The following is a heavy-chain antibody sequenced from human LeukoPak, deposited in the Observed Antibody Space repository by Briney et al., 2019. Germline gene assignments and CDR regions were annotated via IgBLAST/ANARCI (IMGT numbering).Heavy chain of an antibody. J-gene: IGHJ3*02. Sequence: GASVKVSCKASGYIFTGYYMHWVRQAPGQGLEWMGWINPNSGDTNYAQKFQGRVTMTRDTSISTAYMELRSLRSDDTAVYYCAGYYGSGTFPSHAFDIWGQGTMVTVSS. CDR3: AGYYGSGTFPSHAFDI. CDR2: INPNSGDT. V-gene: IGHV1-2*02. D-gene: IGHD3-10*01. CDR1: GYIFTGYY.